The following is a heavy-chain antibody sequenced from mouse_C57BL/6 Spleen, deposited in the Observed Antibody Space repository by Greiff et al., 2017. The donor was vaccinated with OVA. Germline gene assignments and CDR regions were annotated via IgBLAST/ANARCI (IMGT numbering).Heavy chain of an antibody. Sequence: QVQLQQSGAELVKPGASVKISCKASGYAFSSYWMNWVKQRPGKGLEWIGQIYPGDGDTNYNGKFKGKATLTAHKSSSTAYMQLSSLTSEDSAVYFCARRDYYYGSYWYFDVWGTGTTVTVSS. CDR1: GYAFSSYW. J-gene: IGHJ1*03. CDR3: ARRDYYYGSYWYFDV. V-gene: IGHV1-80*01. D-gene: IGHD1-1*01. CDR2: IYPGDGDT.